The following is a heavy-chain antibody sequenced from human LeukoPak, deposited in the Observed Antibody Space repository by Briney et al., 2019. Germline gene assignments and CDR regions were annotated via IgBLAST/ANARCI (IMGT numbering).Heavy chain of an antibody. CDR3: ARVQSGYDPSYWYFDL. V-gene: IGHV1-18*01. Sequence: AASVKVSCKASGYTYTSYGITWVRQAPGQGLEWMGWINANNGNTNYAQNLQGRVTMTTDTSTSTAYMELRSLRSDDTAVYYCARVQSGYDPSYWYFDLWGRGTLVTVSS. D-gene: IGHD5-12*01. J-gene: IGHJ2*01. CDR1: GYTYTSYG. CDR2: INANNGNT.